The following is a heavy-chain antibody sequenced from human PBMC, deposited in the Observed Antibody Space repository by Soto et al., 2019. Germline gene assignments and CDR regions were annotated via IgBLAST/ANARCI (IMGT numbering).Heavy chain of an antibody. CDR3: ARLYLAAAGSDYFDY. Sequence: PSETLSPPWTVSGGSISSSTYHWGWIRQPPGKGLEWIGSIYYSGSTYYNPSLKSRVTISVDTSKNQFSLKLSSVTAADTAVYYCARLYLAAAGSDYFDYWGQGTLVTVSS. CDR2: IYYSGST. D-gene: IGHD6-13*01. CDR1: GGSISSSTYH. V-gene: IGHV4-39*01. J-gene: IGHJ4*02.